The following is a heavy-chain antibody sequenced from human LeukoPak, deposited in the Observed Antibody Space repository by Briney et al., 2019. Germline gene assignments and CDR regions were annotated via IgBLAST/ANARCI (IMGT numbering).Heavy chain of an antibody. CDR3: VKDFGRIRGTPDS. CDR2: IYYSRGT. Sequence: PSETLSLTCTVSSDSISNSAYHWGWIRQPPGRGLEWIGSIYYSRGTYYNPSLKNRVTISVDTSKNQFSLKLSPVTAADTAVFYCVKDFGRIRGTPDSWGQGTLVTVSS. V-gene: IGHV4-39*01. J-gene: IGHJ4*02. CDR1: SDSISNSAYH. D-gene: IGHD3-3*01.